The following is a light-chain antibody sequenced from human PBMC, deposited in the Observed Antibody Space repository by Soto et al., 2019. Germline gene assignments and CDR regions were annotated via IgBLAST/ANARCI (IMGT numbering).Light chain of an antibody. V-gene: IGLV1-44*01. CDR2: IND. J-gene: IGLJ1*01. CDR1: SSNIGSNP. CDR3: AAWDDSLNAL. Sequence: QSVLTQPPSASGTPGQRVTIYCSGSSSNIGSNPVNWYQQLPGAAPKLLIYINDQRPSGVPDRFSGSKSGTSASLAISGLQPEDEADYYCAAWDDSLNALFGTGTKLTVL.